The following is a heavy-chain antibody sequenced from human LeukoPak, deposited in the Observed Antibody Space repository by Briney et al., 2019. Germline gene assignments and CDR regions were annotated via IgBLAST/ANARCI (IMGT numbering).Heavy chain of an antibody. CDR1: GFTFSSYA. Sequence: GGSLRLSCAASGFTFSSYAMNWVRQAPGKGREWVSYISTISSTIYYADSVKGRLTISRDNAKNSLYLQMNSLRAEDTAVYYCASGSSAWYGGYSDYWGQGTLVTVSS. CDR3: ASGSSAWYGGYSDY. CDR2: ISTISSTI. D-gene: IGHD6-19*01. J-gene: IGHJ4*02. V-gene: IGHV3-48*01.